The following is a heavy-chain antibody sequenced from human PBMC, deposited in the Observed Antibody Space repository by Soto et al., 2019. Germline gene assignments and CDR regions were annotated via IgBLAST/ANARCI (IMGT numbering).Heavy chain of an antibody. V-gene: IGHV4-61*01. CDR1: GGSVSSGRYY. CDR2: IYYSGST. J-gene: IGHJ5*02. Sequence: SETLALTCTVPGGSVSSGRYYGSWIRQPPGKGLEWIGYIYYSGSTNYNPSLKSRVTISVDTSKHQFSLKLSSVTAADTAVYYCARDGPFGAEPNWFDPWGQGTLVTVSS. CDR3: ARDGPFGAEPNWFDP. D-gene: IGHD3-10*01.